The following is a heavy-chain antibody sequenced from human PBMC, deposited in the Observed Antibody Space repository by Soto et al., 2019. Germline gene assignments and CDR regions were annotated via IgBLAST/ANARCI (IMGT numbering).Heavy chain of an antibody. CDR2: IDWDDDK. Sequence: SGPTLVNPTQALTLTCTFSGFSLSASVMCVSWIRHPRGKALEWLALIDWDDDKYYSTSLKTRVTISKDTSKNQVVLTMTKMDPVDTATYYCARARAVAGTFSYYYYGMDVWGQGTTVTVSS. J-gene: IGHJ6*02. CDR1: GFSLSASVMC. CDR3: ARARAVAGTFSYYYYGMDV. V-gene: IGHV2-70*01. D-gene: IGHD6-19*01.